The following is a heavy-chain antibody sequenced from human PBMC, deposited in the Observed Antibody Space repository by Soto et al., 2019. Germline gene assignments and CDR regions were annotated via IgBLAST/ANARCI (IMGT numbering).Heavy chain of an antibody. Sequence: GGSLRLSCAASGFTFSSYWMSWVRQAPGKGLEWVANIKQDGSEKYYVDSVKGRFTISRDNAKNSLYLQMNSLRAEDTAVYYCARDLVITFGGVIVNDAFDIWGQGTMVTVSS. V-gene: IGHV3-7*01. J-gene: IGHJ3*02. CDR3: ARDLVITFGGVIVNDAFDI. CDR1: GFTFSSYW. D-gene: IGHD3-16*02. CDR2: IKQDGSEK.